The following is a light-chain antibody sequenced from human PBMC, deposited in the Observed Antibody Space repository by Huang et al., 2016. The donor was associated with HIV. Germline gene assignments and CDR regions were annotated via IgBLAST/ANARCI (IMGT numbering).Light chain of an antibody. CDR2: DKS. J-gene: IGKJ4*01. CDR1: QGISRW. CDR3: QQTNGFPLT. Sequence: IQMTQSPSTVSASVGDRVTITCRASQGISRWSAWYQQKPGTAPKLLIYDKSTTQRGDPSMFSGRGAGTDIPLTISGQQPEYVATYNCQQTNGFPLTFGGGTKVEV. V-gene: IGKV1-12*01.